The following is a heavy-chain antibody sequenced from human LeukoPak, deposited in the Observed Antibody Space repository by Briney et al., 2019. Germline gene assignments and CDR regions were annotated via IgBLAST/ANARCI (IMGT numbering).Heavy chain of an antibody. V-gene: IGHV3-33*08. CDR2: ISYDGSKT. Sequence: HPGGSLRLSCAASGFTFSSYWMSWVRQAPGKGLEWVAIISYDGSKTYYADSVKGRFTISRDNSKNTLYLQLNSLRAEDTAVYYCARVYSPRSCSSTSCYQSHTALDYWGQGTLVTVSS. CDR1: GFTFSSYW. D-gene: IGHD2-2*01. CDR3: ARVYSPRSCSSTSCYQSHTALDY. J-gene: IGHJ4*02.